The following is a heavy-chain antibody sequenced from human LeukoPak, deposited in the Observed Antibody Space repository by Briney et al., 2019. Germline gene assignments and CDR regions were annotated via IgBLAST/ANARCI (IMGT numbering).Heavy chain of an antibody. J-gene: IGHJ4*02. Sequence: SQTLSLTCTVSGGSISSGDYYWSWIRQPPGKGLEWIGYIYYSGSTYYNPSLKSRVTISVDTSKNQISLKLSSVTAADTAVYYCAREELGSSHIDYWGQGTLVTVSS. CDR1: GGSISSGDYY. CDR3: AREELGSSHIDY. D-gene: IGHD6-6*01. V-gene: IGHV4-30-4*08. CDR2: IYYSGST.